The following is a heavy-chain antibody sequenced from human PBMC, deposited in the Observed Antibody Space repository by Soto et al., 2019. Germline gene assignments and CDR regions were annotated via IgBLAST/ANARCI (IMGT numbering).Heavy chain of an antibody. CDR2: ISGSGGST. CDR1: GFPFSSYA. Sequence: GGSLRLSCAASGFPFSSYAMSWVRQAPGKGLEWVSAISGSGGSTYYADSVKGRFTISRDNSKNTLYLQMNSLRAEDTAVYYCAKDIPGIAAAGTYGYFQHWGQGTLVTVSS. CDR3: AKDIPGIAAAGTYGYFQH. V-gene: IGHV3-23*01. D-gene: IGHD6-13*01. J-gene: IGHJ1*01.